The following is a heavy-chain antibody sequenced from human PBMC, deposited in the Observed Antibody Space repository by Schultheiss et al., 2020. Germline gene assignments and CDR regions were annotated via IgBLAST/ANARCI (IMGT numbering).Heavy chain of an antibody. Sequence: SETLSLTCTVSGGSVSNGDYYWGWIREPPGKGLEWIGRIYYSGSTNYNTSLKSRVTISVDTSKNQFSLKLSSVTAADTAVYYCARVGASGIPFDYWGQGTLVTVSS. CDR2: IYYSGST. J-gene: IGHJ4*02. V-gene: IGHV4-61*08. CDR3: ARVGASGIPFDY. D-gene: IGHD1-26*01. CDR1: GGSVSNGDYY.